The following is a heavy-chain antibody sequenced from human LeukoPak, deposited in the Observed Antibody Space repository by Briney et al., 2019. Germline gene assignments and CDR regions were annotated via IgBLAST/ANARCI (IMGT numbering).Heavy chain of an antibody. Sequence: PSETLSLTCADSGGSISSSNWWSWVRRPPGKGLEWIGEIYHSGSTNYNPSLKSRVTISVDKSKNQFSLKLSSVTAADTAVYYCARVNINNWHSCDYWGQGTLVTVSS. V-gene: IGHV4-4*02. D-gene: IGHD1-1*01. J-gene: IGHJ4*02. CDR2: IYHSGST. CDR1: GGSISSSNW. CDR3: ARVNINNWHSCDY.